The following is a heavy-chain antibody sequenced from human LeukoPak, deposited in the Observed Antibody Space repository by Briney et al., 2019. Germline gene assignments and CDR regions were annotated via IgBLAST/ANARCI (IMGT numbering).Heavy chain of an antibody. CDR1: GFTFDDYA. Sequence: PGGSLRLSCAASGFTFDDYAMHWVRQAPGKGLEWVSAISWNSGSIGYADSVKGRFTISRDNAKNSLYLQMNSLRAEDTALYYCAKDGDYGDYNYWYLDLWGRGTLVTVSS. J-gene: IGHJ2*01. D-gene: IGHD4-17*01. CDR3: AKDGDYGDYNYWYLDL. CDR2: ISWNSGSI. V-gene: IGHV3-9*01.